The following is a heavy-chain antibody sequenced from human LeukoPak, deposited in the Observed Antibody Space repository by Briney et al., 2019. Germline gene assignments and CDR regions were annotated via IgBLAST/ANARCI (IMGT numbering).Heavy chain of an antibody. Sequence: GGSLRLSCAASGFTFSSYSMNWVRQAPGKGLEWVSGINRNGGSTGYADSVKGRFTISRDNAKNSLYLQMNSLRAEDTALYYCARDGYYDSSGPRDYWGQGTLVTVSS. V-gene: IGHV3-20*04. CDR3: ARDGYYDSSGPRDY. CDR1: GFTFSSYS. D-gene: IGHD3-22*01. CDR2: INRNGGST. J-gene: IGHJ4*02.